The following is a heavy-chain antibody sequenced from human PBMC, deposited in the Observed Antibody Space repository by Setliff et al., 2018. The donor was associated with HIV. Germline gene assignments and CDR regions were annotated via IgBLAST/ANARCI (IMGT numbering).Heavy chain of an antibody. V-gene: IGHV4-28*06. CDR3: AGGDLYGDYAFSY. CDR2: IYYSGST. Sequence: PSETLSLTCAVSGYSISSSHWWGWIRQPPGKGLEWIGYIYYSGSTNYNPSLKSRVTMSVDTSKNRFSLKLSSVTAFDTAVYYCAGGDLYGDYAFSYWGQGTLVTVSS. J-gene: IGHJ4*02. D-gene: IGHD4-17*01. CDR1: GYSISSSHW.